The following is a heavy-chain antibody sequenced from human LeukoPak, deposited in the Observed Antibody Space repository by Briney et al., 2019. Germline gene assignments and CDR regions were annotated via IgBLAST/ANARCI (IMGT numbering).Heavy chain of an antibody. D-gene: IGHD3-16*01. CDR1: GFSFGSEA. J-gene: IGHJ4*02. Sequence: GGSLRLSCVVSGFSFGSEAMSWVRQAPGRGLEWVSSISPGGGTTYYADSVKSRFTISRDNSENTLYVEMNSLRAEDTAIYYCAKSRWGSANWALRIFDNWGQGTLVSVSS. CDR2: ISPGGGTT. CDR3: AKSRWGSANWALRIFDN. V-gene: IGHV3-23*01.